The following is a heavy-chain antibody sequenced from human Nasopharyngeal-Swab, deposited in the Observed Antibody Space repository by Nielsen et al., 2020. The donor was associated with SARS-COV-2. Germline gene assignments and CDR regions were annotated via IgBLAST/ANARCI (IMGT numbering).Heavy chain of an antibody. V-gene: IGHV1-69*13. J-gene: IGHJ6*02. Sequence: SVKVSCKASGYTFTSYGISGVRQAPGQGLEWMGGIIPIFGTANYAQKFQGRVTITADESTSTAYMELSSLRSEDTAVYYCARIAIGMIVVASYYGMDVWGQGTTVTVSS. CDR2: IIPIFGTA. D-gene: IGHD3-22*01. CDR1: GYTFTSYG. CDR3: ARIAIGMIVVASYYGMDV.